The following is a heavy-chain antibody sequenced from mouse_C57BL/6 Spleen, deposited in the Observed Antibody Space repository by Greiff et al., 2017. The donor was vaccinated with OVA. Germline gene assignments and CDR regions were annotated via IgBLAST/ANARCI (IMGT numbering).Heavy chain of an antibody. J-gene: IGHJ1*03. V-gene: IGHV1-42*01. Sequence: DVKLQESGPELVKPGASVKISCKASGYSFTGYYMNWVKQSPEKSLEWIGEINPSTGGTTYNQKFKAKATLTVDKSSSTAYMQLKSLTSEDSAVYYCARESYYDYDPHWYFDVWGTGTTVTVSS. CDR2: INPSTGGT. CDR1: GYSFTGYY. D-gene: IGHD2-4*01. CDR3: ARESYYDYDPHWYFDV.